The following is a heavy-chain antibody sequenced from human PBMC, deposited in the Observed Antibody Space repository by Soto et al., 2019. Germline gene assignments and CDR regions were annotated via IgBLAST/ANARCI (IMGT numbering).Heavy chain of an antibody. V-gene: IGHV1-69*13. D-gene: IGHD5-18*01. CDR1: GGTFSSYA. CDR2: IIPIFGTA. J-gene: IGHJ4*02. CDR3: ARSDTAMVSDFDY. Sequence: SVKVSCKASGGTFSSYAISWVRQAPGQGLEWMGGIIPIFGTANYAQKFQGRVTITADESTSTAYMELSSLRSEDTAVYYCARSDTAMVSDFDYWGQGTLVTVSS.